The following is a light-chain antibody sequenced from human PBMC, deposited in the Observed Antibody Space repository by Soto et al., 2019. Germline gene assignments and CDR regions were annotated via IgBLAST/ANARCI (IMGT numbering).Light chain of an antibody. CDR1: QSISSSY. V-gene: IGKV3-20*01. CDR3: QQFGSLLT. J-gene: IGKJ4*01. Sequence: EIVLTQSPGTLSLSPGERATLSCRASQSISSSYLAWYQQKSGQAPRLLIYAASSRATGIPDRFSGGGSGTDFTLTISRLEPEDFAVYYCQQFGSLLTFGGGTKVEIK. CDR2: AAS.